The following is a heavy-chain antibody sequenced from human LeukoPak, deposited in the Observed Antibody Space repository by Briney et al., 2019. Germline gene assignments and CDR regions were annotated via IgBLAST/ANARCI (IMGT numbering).Heavy chain of an antibody. J-gene: IGHJ4*02. CDR3: ARRHRGRDTMIVVASRLTPYYFDY. Sequence: GASVKVSCKASGYTFTSYAISWVRQAPGQGLEWMGWISAYNGNTNYAQKLQGRVTMTTDTSTSTAYMELRSLRSDDTAVYYCARRHRGRDTMIVVASRLTPYYFDYWGQGTLVTVSS. D-gene: IGHD3-22*01. CDR1: GYTFTSYA. V-gene: IGHV1-18*01. CDR2: ISAYNGNT.